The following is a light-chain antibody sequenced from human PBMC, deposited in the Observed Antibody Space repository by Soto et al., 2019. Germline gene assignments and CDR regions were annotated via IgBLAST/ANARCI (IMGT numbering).Light chain of an antibody. CDR3: QQYGSSPIT. CDR1: QTVRNNY. Sequence: LTKSPATLSLSPGERATLSRRASQTVRNNYLAWYQQKPGQAPRLLIYDASSRATGIPDRFSGGGSGTDFTLTICRLEPEDFAVYYCQQYGSSPITFGHGTRLEIK. CDR2: DAS. J-gene: IGKJ5*01. V-gene: IGKV3-20*01.